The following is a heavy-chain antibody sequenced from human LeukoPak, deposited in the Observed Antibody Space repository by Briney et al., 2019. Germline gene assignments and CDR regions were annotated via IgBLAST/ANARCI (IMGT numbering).Heavy chain of an antibody. D-gene: IGHD3-10*01. Sequence: ASVKVSCKASGYTFNNNGISWVRQAPGQGLEWMGWISAYNGDTNYAQKLQGRVTMTTDTSTSRAYMEVRSLRSDDTAVYYCARDGRFGELFDYWGQGTLVTVSS. J-gene: IGHJ4*02. CDR1: GYTFNNNG. CDR2: ISAYNGDT. V-gene: IGHV1-18*01. CDR3: ARDGRFGELFDY.